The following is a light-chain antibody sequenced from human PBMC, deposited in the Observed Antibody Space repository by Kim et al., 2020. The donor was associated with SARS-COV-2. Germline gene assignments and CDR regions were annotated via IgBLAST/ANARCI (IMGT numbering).Light chain of an antibody. CDR2: EVS. V-gene: IGLV2-14*01. J-gene: IGLJ3*02. CDR3: SSYTSSSTWG. Sequence: GQSITISCTGTSSDVGGYTYVSWYQQHSGKAPKRMSYEVSKRPSGGSNRFSGSKSGNTASLTISGLQAEDEADYYCSSYTSSSTWGFGGGTQLTVL. CDR1: SSDVGGYTY.